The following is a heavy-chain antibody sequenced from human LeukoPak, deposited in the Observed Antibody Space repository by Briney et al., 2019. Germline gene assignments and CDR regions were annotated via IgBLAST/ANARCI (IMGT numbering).Heavy chain of an antibody. Sequence: PGGSLRLSCAVSGFTFSNYWMTWVRQTPGKGLEWVANIKQDGSEKYYVDSVKGRFTISRDNAKSSLYLQMNSLRVEDTAVYYCTRGVTIVPDYWGQGTLLTVSS. CDR1: GFTFSNYW. D-gene: IGHD2-8*01. CDR3: TRGVTIVPDY. J-gene: IGHJ4*02. V-gene: IGHV3-7*01. CDR2: IKQDGSEK.